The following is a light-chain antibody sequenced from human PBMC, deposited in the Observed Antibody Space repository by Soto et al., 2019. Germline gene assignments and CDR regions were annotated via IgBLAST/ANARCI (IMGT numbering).Light chain of an antibody. CDR2: DVS. CDR1: SSDVGTYDL. J-gene: IGLJ1*01. V-gene: IGLV2-11*01. Sequence: QTALTQPRCVSWSPGQSVTISCTATSSDVGTYDLVSWYQQHAGKAPTLMMFDVSEPPSGVPDRFAGSKSGSSASLTISGIQAEDEADYYCCLYAVTFYVFGTGTKVTVL. CDR3: CLYAVTFYV.